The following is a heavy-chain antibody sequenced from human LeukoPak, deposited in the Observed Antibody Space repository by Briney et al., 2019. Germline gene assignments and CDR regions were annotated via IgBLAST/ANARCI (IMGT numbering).Heavy chain of an antibody. CDR2: IFYSGST. D-gene: IGHD3-3*01. CDR3: ARWEYDFWSGYYGGGGYFDY. J-gene: IGHJ4*02. Sequence: SETLSLTCTVSGGSISTSNYYWGWIRQPPGKGLEWIGDIFYSGSTYYSPSLRSRVTISLDTSKNQFSLKLSSVTAADTAVYYCARWEYDFWSGYYGGGGYFDYWGQGTLVTVSS. V-gene: IGHV4-39*07. CDR1: GGSISTSNYY.